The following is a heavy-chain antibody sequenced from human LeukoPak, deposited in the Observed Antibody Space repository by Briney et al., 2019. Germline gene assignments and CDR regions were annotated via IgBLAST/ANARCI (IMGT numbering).Heavy chain of an antibody. J-gene: IGHJ3*02. CDR2: ISGSGGST. D-gene: IGHD3-10*01. Sequence: GGSLRLSCAASGFTFISYAMTWVRQAPGKGLEWVSAISGSGGSTYYADSVKGRFTISIDNSKNTLYLQMNSLRAEDTAVYYCAKDDGSGGYDPGACDIWGQGTMVTVSS. CDR1: GFTFISYA. V-gene: IGHV3-23*01. CDR3: AKDDGSGGYDPGACDI.